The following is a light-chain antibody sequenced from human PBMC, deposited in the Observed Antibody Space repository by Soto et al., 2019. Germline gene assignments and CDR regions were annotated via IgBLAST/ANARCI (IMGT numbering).Light chain of an antibody. Sequence: QSALTQPRSVSGSPGQSVTISCTGTGSDVGFYDYVSWYQHHPGNAPKVIIFNVSQRPSGVPDRFSGSKSGNTASLTISGLQAADEADYYCSSYAGSNIWVFGGGTKVTVL. CDR3: SSYAGSNIWV. V-gene: IGLV2-11*01. CDR1: GSDVGFYDY. J-gene: IGLJ3*02. CDR2: NVS.